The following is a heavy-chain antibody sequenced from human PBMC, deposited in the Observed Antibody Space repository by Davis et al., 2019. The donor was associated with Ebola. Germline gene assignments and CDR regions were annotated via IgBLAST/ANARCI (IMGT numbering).Heavy chain of an antibody. J-gene: IGHJ5*02. CDR3: ARVDYGDSLRWFDL. CDR1: GFTFSRYW. Sequence: GESLKISCAASGFTFSRYWMHWVRQGPGKGLVWLSRINSDGSRRNYADSVKGRFTISRDNAKNTVYLQMNSLRAEDTAVYYCARVDYGDSLRWFDLWGQGTQVTVSS. V-gene: IGHV3-74*01. D-gene: IGHD4-17*01. CDR2: INSDGSRR.